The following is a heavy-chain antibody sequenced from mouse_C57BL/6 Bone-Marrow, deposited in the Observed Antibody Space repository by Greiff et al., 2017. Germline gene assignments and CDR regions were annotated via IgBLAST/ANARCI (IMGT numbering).Heavy chain of an antibody. CDR2: IDPEDGDT. V-gene: IGHV14-1*01. CDR3: TTFTTVVDWYFDV. J-gene: IGHJ1*03. Sequence: VQLQQSGAELVRPGASVKLSCTASGFNIKDYYMHWVKQRPEQGLEWIGRIDPEDGDTEYAPKFPGKATMTANTSANTAYLQLSSLTSEDTAVYYCTTFTTVVDWYFDVWGTGTTVTVSS. D-gene: IGHD1-1*01. CDR1: GFNIKDYY.